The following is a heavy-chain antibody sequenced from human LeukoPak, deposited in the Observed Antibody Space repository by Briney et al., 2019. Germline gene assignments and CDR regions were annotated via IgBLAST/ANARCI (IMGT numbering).Heavy chain of an antibody. Sequence: SGGSLRLSCAASGFTFSSYAMHWVRQAPGKGLEWVAVISYDGSNKYYADSVKGRFTISRDNSKNTLYLQMNSLRAEDTAVYYCAKADPYDFWSGNSYYFDYWGQGTLVTVSS. CDR3: AKADPYDFWSGNSYYFDY. J-gene: IGHJ4*02. CDR1: GFTFSSYA. CDR2: ISYDGSNK. D-gene: IGHD3-3*01. V-gene: IGHV3-30-3*01.